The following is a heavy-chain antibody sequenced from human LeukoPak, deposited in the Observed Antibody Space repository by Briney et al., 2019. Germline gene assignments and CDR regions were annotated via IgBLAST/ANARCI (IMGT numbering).Heavy chain of an antibody. CDR2: IYSGGST. Sequence: QSGGSLRLSCAASGFTVSSNYMSWVRQAPGKGLEWVSVIYSGGSTYYADSVKGRFTISRDNSKNTLYLQMNSLRAEDTAVYYCASEGYSSGWMEYYFDYWGQGTLVTVSS. V-gene: IGHV3-53*01. D-gene: IGHD6-19*01. J-gene: IGHJ4*02. CDR3: ASEGYSSGWMEYYFDY. CDR1: GFTVSSNY.